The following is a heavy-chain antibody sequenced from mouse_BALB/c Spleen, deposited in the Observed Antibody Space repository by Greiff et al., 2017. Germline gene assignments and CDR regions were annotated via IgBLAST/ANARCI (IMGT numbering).Heavy chain of an antibody. D-gene: IGHD2-3*01. V-gene: IGHV1-82*01. CDR2: IYPGDGDT. CDR3: ARSGLIYDGYYRDY. J-gene: IGHJ2*01. CDR1: GYAFSSSW. Sequence: QVQLKESGPELVKPGASVKISCKASGYAFSSSWMNWVKQRPGQGLEWIGRIYPGDGDTNYNGKFKGKATLTADKSSSTAYMQLSSLTSVDSAVYFCARSGLIYDGYYRDYWGQGTTLTVSS.